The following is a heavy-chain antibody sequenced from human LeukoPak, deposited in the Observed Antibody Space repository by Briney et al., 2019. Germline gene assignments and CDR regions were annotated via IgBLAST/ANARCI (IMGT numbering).Heavy chain of an antibody. Sequence: GGSLRLSCAASGFTVSNNYMSWVRQAPGKGLEWVSVIYSGGSTYYADSVKGRFTISRDNSKNTLYLQMNSLRAEDTAVYYCAKDKGAWDPLYYFDYWGQGTLVTVSS. D-gene: IGHD1-26*01. V-gene: IGHV3-66*01. CDR3: AKDKGAWDPLYYFDY. CDR1: GFTVSNNY. CDR2: IYSGGST. J-gene: IGHJ4*02.